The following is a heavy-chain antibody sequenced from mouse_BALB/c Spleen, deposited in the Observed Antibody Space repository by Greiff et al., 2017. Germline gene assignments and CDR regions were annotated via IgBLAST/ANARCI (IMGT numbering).Heavy chain of an antibody. CDR1: GFNIKDTY. J-gene: IGHJ4*01. Sequence: EVQLQQSGAELVKPGASVKLSCTASGFNIKDTYMHWVKQRPEQGLEWIGRIDPANGNTKYDPKFQGKATITADTSSNKAYLQLSSLTSEDTAVYYCARNGNYRGYAMDYWGQGTSVTVSS. V-gene: IGHV14-3*02. CDR3: ARNGNYRGYAMDY. D-gene: IGHD2-1*01. CDR2: IDPANGNT.